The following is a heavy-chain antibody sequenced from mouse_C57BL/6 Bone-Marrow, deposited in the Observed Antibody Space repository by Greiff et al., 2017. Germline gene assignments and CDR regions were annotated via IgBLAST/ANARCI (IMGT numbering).Heavy chain of an antibody. CDR1: GYAFTNYL. J-gene: IGHJ3*01. CDR3: AREIYYYGSSFLY. Sequence: QVQLKQSGAELVRPGTSVKVSCKASGYAFTNYLIEWVKQRLGQGLEWIGVINPGSGGTNYNEKFKGKATLTADKSSSTAYMQLSSLTSEDSAVYFCAREIYYYGSSFLYWGQGTLVTVSA. V-gene: IGHV1-54*01. CDR2: INPGSGGT. D-gene: IGHD1-1*01.